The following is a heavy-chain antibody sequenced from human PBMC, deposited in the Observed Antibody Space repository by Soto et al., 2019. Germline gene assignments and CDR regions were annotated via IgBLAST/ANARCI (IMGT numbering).Heavy chain of an antibody. Sequence: QVQLVQSGAEVKKPGSSVKVSCKASGGTFSSYAISWVRQAPGQGLEWMGGIIPIFGTSNYAQKFQGRVTITADESTSTAYMELSSLRSDDTAVYYCAREGYSSAAGWFDPWGQGTLVTVSS. CDR3: AREGYSSAAGWFDP. CDR1: GGTFSSYA. CDR2: IIPIFGTS. J-gene: IGHJ5*02. D-gene: IGHD6-25*01. V-gene: IGHV1-69*12.